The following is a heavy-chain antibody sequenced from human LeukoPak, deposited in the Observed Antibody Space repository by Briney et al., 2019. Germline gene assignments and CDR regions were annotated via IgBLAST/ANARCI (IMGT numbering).Heavy chain of an antibody. D-gene: IGHD3-3*01. CDR1: GFTFSSYA. Sequence: PGGSLRLSCAASGFTFSSYAMHWVRQAPGKGLEWVTFIRYDGSNKYYADSVKGRFTISRDNSKNTLYLQMNSLRAEDTAVYYCAKGSKEVLFTRDHYMDVWGKGITVTISS. CDR3: AKGSKEVLFTRDHYMDV. V-gene: IGHV3-30*02. J-gene: IGHJ6*03. CDR2: IRYDGSNK.